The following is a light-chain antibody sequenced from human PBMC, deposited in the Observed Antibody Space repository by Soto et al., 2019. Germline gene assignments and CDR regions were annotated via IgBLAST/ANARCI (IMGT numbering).Light chain of an antibody. CDR3: QQYDNWPWT. CDR1: QSISRY. V-gene: IGKV3D-15*01. Sequence: EIVLTQSPSTLSASPGESITLSCRASQSISRYLAWYQQKPDKGPRLLIYAASSRATGTPERFSGSGSGTDFTLTISSLQSEDFAVYYCQQYDNWPWTFGQGTKVDIK. CDR2: AAS. J-gene: IGKJ1*01.